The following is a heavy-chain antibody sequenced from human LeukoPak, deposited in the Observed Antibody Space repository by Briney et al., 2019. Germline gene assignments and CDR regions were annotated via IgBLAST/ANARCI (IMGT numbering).Heavy chain of an antibody. Sequence: SSETLSLTCAVYGGSFSGYYWSWIRQPPGKGLEWIGEINHSGSTNYNPSLKSRVTISVDTSKNQFSLKLSSVTAADTAVYYCARGEVVVVPAAHYYHYDMDVWVTGTTVT. CDR2: INHSGST. J-gene: IGHJ6*03. D-gene: IGHD2-2*01. CDR1: GGSFSGYY. CDR3: ARGEVVVVPAAHYYHYDMDV. V-gene: IGHV4-34*01.